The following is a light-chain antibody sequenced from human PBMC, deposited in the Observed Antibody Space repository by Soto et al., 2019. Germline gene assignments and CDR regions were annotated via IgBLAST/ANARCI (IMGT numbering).Light chain of an antibody. Sequence: QSVLTQPASVSGSPGQSITISCTGSSSDVGAYNYVSWYQQHPGKAPRLMIYEVTNRPSGVSNRFSGSKSGNTASLPISGLRAEDEADYYCSSYTSGSTLVVFGGGTKLTVL. V-gene: IGLV2-14*01. J-gene: IGLJ2*01. CDR2: EVT. CDR1: SSDVGAYNY. CDR3: SSYTSGSTLVV.